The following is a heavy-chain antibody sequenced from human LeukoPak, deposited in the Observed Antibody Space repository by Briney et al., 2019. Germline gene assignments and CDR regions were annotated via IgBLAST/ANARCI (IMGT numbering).Heavy chain of an antibody. Sequence: PSETLSLTCPVSGGSISSSSYYWGWIRQPPGKGLEWIGAVYYSGATYYNPSLKSRVIIPVDTSKNQFSLKLSSVTAADTAVYYCASTYSSGWYTDWGQGTLVTVSS. CDR3: ASTYSSGWYTD. J-gene: IGHJ4*02. CDR2: VYYSGAT. CDR1: GGSISSSSYY. D-gene: IGHD6-19*01. V-gene: IGHV4-39*01.